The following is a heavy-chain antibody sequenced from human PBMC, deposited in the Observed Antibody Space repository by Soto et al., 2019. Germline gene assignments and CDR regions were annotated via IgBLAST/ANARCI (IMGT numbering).Heavy chain of an antibody. Sequence: LETKYLSCAFSGGAVRIADEYWAWIRQRPGKGLEWIASIYYVVSTFYNSSLESRVTISVDMSKNLFSLKLTSVTATDTAVYFSTGHPALRAEVEGFDTWGKGTLVTFSS. V-gene: IGHV4-39*01. J-gene: IGHJ5*02. CDR1: GGAVRIADEY. CDR2: IYYVVST. CDR3: TGHPALRAEVEGFDT.